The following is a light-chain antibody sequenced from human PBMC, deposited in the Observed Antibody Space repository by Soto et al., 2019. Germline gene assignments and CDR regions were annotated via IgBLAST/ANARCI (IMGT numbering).Light chain of an antibody. J-gene: IGLJ3*02. CDR2: EVS. CDR1: SSDVGGYEF. Sequence: QSALTQPASVSGSPGQSITISCTGTSSDVGGYEFVSWYQQHPGKAPKLMIYEVSNRPSGVSNRFSGSKSGNTASLTISGLQAEDEADYYCAAWDDSLSGWVFGGGTKLTVL. V-gene: IGLV2-14*01. CDR3: AAWDDSLSGWV.